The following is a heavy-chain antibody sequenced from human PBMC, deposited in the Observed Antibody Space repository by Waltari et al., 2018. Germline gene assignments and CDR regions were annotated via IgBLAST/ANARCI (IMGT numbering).Heavy chain of an antibody. J-gene: IGHJ6*02. CDR3: ARWHSNTQTSYGMDV. D-gene: IGHD4-4*01. V-gene: IGHV1-69*05. CDR2: SIPIFGTA. CDR1: GGTFSSYA. Sequence: QVQLVQSGAEVKKPGSSVKVSCKASGGTFSSYASRWVRLAPGQGLEWMGGSIPIFGTANYAQKFQGRVTITTDESTSTAYMELSSLRSEDTAVYYCARWHSNTQTSYGMDVWGQGTTVTVSS.